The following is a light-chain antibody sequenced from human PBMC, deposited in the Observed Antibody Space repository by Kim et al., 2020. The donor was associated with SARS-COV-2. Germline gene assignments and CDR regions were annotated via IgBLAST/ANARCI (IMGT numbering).Light chain of an antibody. Sequence: QPVLTQSSSASASLGSSVKLTCTLSSGHSSYIIAWHQQQPGKAPRYLMKLEGSGSYNKGSGVPDRFSGSSSGADRYLTISNRQSEDEADYYCETWGSNTWVFGGGTQLTVL. V-gene: IGLV4-60*03. J-gene: IGLJ3*02. CDR2: LEGSGSY. CDR1: SGHSSYI. CDR3: ETWGSNTWV.